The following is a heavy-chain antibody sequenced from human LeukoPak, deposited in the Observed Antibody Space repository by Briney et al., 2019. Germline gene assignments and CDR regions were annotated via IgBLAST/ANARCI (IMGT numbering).Heavy chain of an antibody. D-gene: IGHD3-3*01. J-gene: IGHJ6*02. CDR2: TYYRSKWYN. CDR1: GDSVSSNSAA. Sequence: SQTLSLTCAISGDSVSSNSAAWNWIRQSPSRGLEWLGRTYYRSKWYNDYAVSVKSRITINPDTSKNQSSLQLNSVTPEDTAVYYCARDRGRNDFWSGYYTGPYYYYGMDVWGQGTTVTVSS. CDR3: ARDRGRNDFWSGYYTGPYYYYGMDV. V-gene: IGHV6-1*01.